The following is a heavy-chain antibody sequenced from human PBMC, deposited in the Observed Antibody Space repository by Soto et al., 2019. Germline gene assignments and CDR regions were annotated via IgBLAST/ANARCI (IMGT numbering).Heavy chain of an antibody. CDR2: INPNSGGT. V-gene: IGHV1-2*04. CDR1: GYTFTGYY. D-gene: IGHD2-2*01. Sequence: GASVKVSCKASGYTFTGYYMHWVRQAPGQGLEWMGWINPNSGGTNYAQKFQGWVTMTRDTSISTAYMELSRLRSDDTAVYYCARTYCSSTSCYFHYGMDVWGQGTTVTVSS. J-gene: IGHJ6*02. CDR3: ARTYCSSTSCYFHYGMDV.